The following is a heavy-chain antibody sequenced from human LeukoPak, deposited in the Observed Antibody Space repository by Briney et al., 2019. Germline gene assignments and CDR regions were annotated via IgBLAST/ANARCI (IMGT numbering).Heavy chain of an antibody. V-gene: IGHV4-34*01. CDR1: GGAFSGYY. CDR3: ARDKWELLDTFDI. D-gene: IGHD1-26*01. CDR2: IYYSGST. Sequence: SETLSLTCAVYGGAFSGYYWSWIRQPPGKGLEWIGSIYYSGSTYYNPSLKSRVTISVDTSKNQFSLKLSSVTAADTAVYYCARDKWELLDTFDIWGQGTMVTVSP. J-gene: IGHJ3*02.